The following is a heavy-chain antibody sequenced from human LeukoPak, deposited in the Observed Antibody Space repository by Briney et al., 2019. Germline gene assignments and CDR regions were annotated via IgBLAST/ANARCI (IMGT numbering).Heavy chain of an antibody. V-gene: IGHV3-33*01. J-gene: IGHJ5*02. Sequence: GRSLRLSCAASGFIFSSYGMHWVRQAPGKGLEWVAVIWYDGSNKYYADSVKGRFTISRDNSKNTLYLQMNSLRAEDTAVYYCARRYCSSTSCYFSNWFIPWGQGTLVTVSS. D-gene: IGHD2-2*01. CDR1: GFIFSSYG. CDR2: IWYDGSNK. CDR3: ARRYCSSTSCYFSNWFIP.